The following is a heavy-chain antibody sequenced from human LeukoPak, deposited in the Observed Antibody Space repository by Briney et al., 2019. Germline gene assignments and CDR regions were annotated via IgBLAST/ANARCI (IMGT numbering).Heavy chain of an antibody. Sequence: GGSLRLSCAASGFTFDDYGMSWVRQAPGKGLEWVSGISGGNSRSTYYADSVKGRFTISRDNSKNTLYLQMNSLRAEDTAIYYCAKIAETSGSYGHGYDYWGQGTLVTVSS. CDR2: ISGGNSRST. CDR1: GFTFDDYG. D-gene: IGHD1-26*01. J-gene: IGHJ4*02. V-gene: IGHV3-23*01. CDR3: AKIAETSGSYGHGYDY.